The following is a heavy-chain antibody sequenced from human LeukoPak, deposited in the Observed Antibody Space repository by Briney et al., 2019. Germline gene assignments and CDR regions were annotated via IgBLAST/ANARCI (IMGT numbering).Heavy chain of an antibody. V-gene: IGHV4-34*01. CDR3: AREAPSYYYDSSGDDAFDI. CDR1: GGSFSGHY. Sequence: SETLSLTCAVYGGSFSGHYWSWIRQPPGKGLEWIGEIKHSGSSNYNPSLKSRVTISLDTSKNQFSLKLSSVTAADTAVYYCAREAPSYYYDSSGDDAFDIWGQGTMVTVSS. CDR2: IKHSGSS. J-gene: IGHJ3*02. D-gene: IGHD3-22*01.